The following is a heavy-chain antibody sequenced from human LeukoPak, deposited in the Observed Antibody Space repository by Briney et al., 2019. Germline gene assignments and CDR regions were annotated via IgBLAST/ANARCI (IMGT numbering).Heavy chain of an antibody. CDR1: GYSISSGYY. D-gene: IGHD6-13*01. CDR2: IYHSGST. Sequence: PSETLSLTCAVSGYSISSGYYWGWIRRPPGRGLEWIGSIYHSGSTYYNPSLKSRVTISVDTSKNQFSLKLSSVTAADTAVYYCARVGLVAAAGRYFDYWGQGTLVTVSS. CDR3: ARVGLVAAAGRYFDY. J-gene: IGHJ4*02. V-gene: IGHV4-38-2*01.